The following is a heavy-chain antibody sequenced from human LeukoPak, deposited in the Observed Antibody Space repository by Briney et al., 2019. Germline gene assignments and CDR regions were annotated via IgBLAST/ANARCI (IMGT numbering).Heavy chain of an antibody. V-gene: IGHV5-51*01. D-gene: IGHD6-19*01. CDR3: ATGSGWYNY. CDR1: GYTFTSHW. Sequence: GESLQISCQGSGYTFTSHWIGWVRQVPGKGLEWMGIIYPGDSDSRYSPSFQGQVTISADKSISTAYLQWSSLKASDTAMYYCATGSGWYNYWGQGTLVTVSS. CDR2: IYPGDSDS. J-gene: IGHJ4*02.